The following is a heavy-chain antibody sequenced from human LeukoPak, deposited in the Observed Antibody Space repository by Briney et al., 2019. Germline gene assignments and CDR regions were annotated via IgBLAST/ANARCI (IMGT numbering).Heavy chain of an antibody. D-gene: IGHD3-10*01. V-gene: IGHV4-59*12. J-gene: IGHJ4*02. CDR2: IYYTGST. CDR3: ARGVDYYGV. Sequence: PSETLSLTCSVSGGSIRSYYWSWIRQPPGKGLEWIAYIYYTGSTNYNPSLKSRVTISVDTSKNQFSLKLSSVTAADTAVYYCARGVDYYGVWGQGTLVTVSS. CDR1: GGSIRSYY.